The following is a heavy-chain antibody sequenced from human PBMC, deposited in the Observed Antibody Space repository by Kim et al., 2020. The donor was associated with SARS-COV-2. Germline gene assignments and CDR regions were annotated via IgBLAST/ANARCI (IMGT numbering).Heavy chain of an antibody. CDR2: SYAGNT. V-gene: IGHV3-53*01. CDR3: ARDLNF. J-gene: IGHJ4*02. Sequence: GGSLRLSCAASGFTVSTNYMSWVRQAPGKGLEWVSVSYAGNTDYADSVKGRFIISSDYSKNTLYLQMRSLSAEDTALYYCARDLNFWGQGTLVTVSS. CDR1: GFTVSTNY.